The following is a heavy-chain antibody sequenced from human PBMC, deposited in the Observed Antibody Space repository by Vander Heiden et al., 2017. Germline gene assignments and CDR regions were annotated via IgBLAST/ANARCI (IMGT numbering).Heavy chain of an antibody. V-gene: IGHV3-15*01. CDR2: IKSKADGGTT. CDR3: TRPYGADHYFDY. D-gene: IGHD3-10*01. J-gene: IGHJ4*02. Sequence: EVQLVESGGGLVKPGGSVRLSCTASEFIFSSAWMSWVRQAPGKGLEWVGRIKSKADGGTTDYAAPVKDRFTIFRDDSKNTLYLQMNSLKTDDTAFYYCTRPYGADHYFDYWGQGALVTVSS. CDR1: EFIFSSAW.